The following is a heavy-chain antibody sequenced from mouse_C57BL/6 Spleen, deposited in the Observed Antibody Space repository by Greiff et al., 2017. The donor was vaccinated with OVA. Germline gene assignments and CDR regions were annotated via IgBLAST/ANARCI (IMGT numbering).Heavy chain of an antibody. CDR3: ARIEDYGSSYDFAY. J-gene: IGHJ3*01. D-gene: IGHD1-1*01. CDR2: IWWDDDK. CDR1: GFSLSTFGMG. Sequence: QVTLKESGPGILQPSQTLSLTCSFSGFSLSTFGMGVGWLRQPSGKGLEWLAHIWWDDDKYYNPALKSRLTISKDTSKNQVFLKIADVDTADTATYYCARIEDYGSSYDFAYWGQGTLVTVSA. V-gene: IGHV8-8*01.